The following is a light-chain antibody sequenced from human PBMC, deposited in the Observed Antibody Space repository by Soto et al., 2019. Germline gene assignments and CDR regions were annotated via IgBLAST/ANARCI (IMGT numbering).Light chain of an antibody. Sequence: DIQMTQSPSTLSASVGDRVTITCRASQSIGGWLAWYQQKPGKAPKLLIYKASNLESGVPSRFSGSGSGTEFTLTISSLQPDDFATYSCQQYNSYSPVTFGQGTKLEIK. CDR3: QQYNSYSPVT. CDR2: KAS. V-gene: IGKV1-5*03. J-gene: IGKJ2*01. CDR1: QSIGGW.